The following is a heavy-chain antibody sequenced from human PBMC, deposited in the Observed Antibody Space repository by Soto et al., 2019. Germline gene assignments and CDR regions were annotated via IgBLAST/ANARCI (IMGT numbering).Heavy chain of an antibody. J-gene: IGHJ6*02. CDR3: ARDNSSGYYSASSHYYYYYYGMDV. Sequence: GESLKISCAASGFTFSSYGMHWVRQAPGKGLEWVAVIWYDGSNKYYADSVKGRFTISRDNSKNTLYLQMNSLRAEDTAVYYCARDNSSGYYSASSHYYYYYYGMDVWGQGTTVTVSS. V-gene: IGHV3-33*01. CDR1: GFTFSSYG. D-gene: IGHD3-22*01. CDR2: IWYDGSNK.